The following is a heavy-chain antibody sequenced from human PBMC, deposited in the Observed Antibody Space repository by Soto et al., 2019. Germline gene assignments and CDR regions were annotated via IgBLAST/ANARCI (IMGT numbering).Heavy chain of an antibody. J-gene: IGHJ4*02. D-gene: IGHD2-2*01. Sequence: PXETLSLACTVSGGSISSGGYYWSWIRQHPGKGLEWIGYIYYSGSTYYNPSLKSRVTISVDTSKNQFSLKLSSVTAADTAVYYCARGLGYCSSTSCYEIDYWGQGTLVPVSS. CDR2: IYYSGST. CDR1: GGSISSGGYY. V-gene: IGHV4-31*03. CDR3: ARGLGYCSSTSCYEIDY.